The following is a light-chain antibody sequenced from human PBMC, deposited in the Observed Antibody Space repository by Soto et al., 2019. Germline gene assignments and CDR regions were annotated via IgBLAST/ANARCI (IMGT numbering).Light chain of an antibody. CDR3: QRYYTAPET. V-gene: IGKV1-27*01. CDR2: DAS. CDR1: QGIGNY. J-gene: IGKJ1*01. Sequence: DIEMTQSPSSLYASVGDRVTITCRASQGIGNYLARYQQKPGKVPKNLIYDASTLQSGVPSRFSGSGSGTDFSLTISSLQPEGVASYYCQRYYTAPETFGQGNKVYIQ.